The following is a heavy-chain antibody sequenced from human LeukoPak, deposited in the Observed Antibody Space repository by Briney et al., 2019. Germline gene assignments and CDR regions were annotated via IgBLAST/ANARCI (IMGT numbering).Heavy chain of an antibody. V-gene: IGHV4-34*01. Sequence: SETLSLTCSVYGGFFSGYCWSWIRQPPGKGLEWIGEINHSGSTNYNQSLKTRVTISLDRSKDQFSLKLTSVTAADTAVYYCTRGKPETVFDSWGRGTLVTVSS. J-gene: IGHJ4*01. CDR2: INHSGST. CDR3: TRGKPETVFDS. CDR1: GGFFSGYC.